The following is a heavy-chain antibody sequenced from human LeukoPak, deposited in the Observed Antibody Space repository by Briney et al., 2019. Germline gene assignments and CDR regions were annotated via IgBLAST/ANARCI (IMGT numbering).Heavy chain of an antibody. CDR2: MNPNSGNT. CDR1: GYTFTSYD. Sequence: ASVKVSCKASGYTFTSYDINWVRQATGQGLEWMGWMNPNSGNTGYAQKFQGRVTITRNTSISTAYMELSSLRSEDTAVYYCARVPGIAAAGFYYYYMDVWGKGTTVTVSS. D-gene: IGHD6-13*01. J-gene: IGHJ6*03. CDR3: ARVPGIAAAGFYYYYMDV. V-gene: IGHV1-8*03.